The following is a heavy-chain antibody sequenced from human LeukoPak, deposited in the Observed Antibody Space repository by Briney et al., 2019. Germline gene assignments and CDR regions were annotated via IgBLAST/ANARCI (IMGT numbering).Heavy chain of an antibody. D-gene: IGHD1-14*01. CDR1: GFTVSNSY. CDR2: IYSGGDT. V-gene: IGHV3-53*01. J-gene: IGHJ5*02. Sequence: PGGSLRLSCAASGFTVSNSYMSWVRQAPGKGLEWVSVIYSGGDTYYADSVKGRFTISRDGSKNTLYLQMYSLRAEDTAMYYCARGYNWIAHWGQGTLVTVSS. CDR3: ARGYNWIAH.